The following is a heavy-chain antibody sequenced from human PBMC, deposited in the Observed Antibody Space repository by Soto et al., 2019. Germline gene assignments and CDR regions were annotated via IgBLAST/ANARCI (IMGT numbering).Heavy chain of an antibody. D-gene: IGHD3-3*01. V-gene: IGHV4-59*01. CDR3: ARVYYDFWSGSYAWFDP. J-gene: IGHJ5*02. Sequence: SETLSLTCTVSGDSISAYSWSWVRQPPGKGLEWIGNIHYNGNTKYNPSLKSRVSMSVDTSKNQFSLRLISVTAADTAKYFCARVYYDFWSGSYAWFDPWGQGTLVTSPQ. CDR1: GDSISAYS. CDR2: IHYNGNT.